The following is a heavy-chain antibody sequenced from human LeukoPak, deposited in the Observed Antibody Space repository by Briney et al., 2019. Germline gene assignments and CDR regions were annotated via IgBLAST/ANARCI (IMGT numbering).Heavy chain of an antibody. J-gene: IGHJ6*02. CDR2: ISGSSCYI. Sequence: PGGPLRLSCAASGFTFSSYSMNWVRQAPGKGLEWVSSISGSSCYIYYADSVKGRFTISRDNSKNTLYLQMNSLRAEDTAVYYCANDKTAADSYYYYGMDVWGQGTTVTVSS. V-gene: IGHV3-21*01. CDR1: GFTFSSYS. D-gene: IGHD6-13*01. CDR3: ANDKTAADSYYYYGMDV.